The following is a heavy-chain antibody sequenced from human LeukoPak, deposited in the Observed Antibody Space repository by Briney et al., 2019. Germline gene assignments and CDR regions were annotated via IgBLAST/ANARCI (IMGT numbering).Heavy chain of an antibody. V-gene: IGHV4-39*01. CDR2: IYYSGST. J-gene: IGHJ4*02. CDR1: GGSISSSSYY. D-gene: IGHD3-22*01. CDR3: ARGTDYYDSSCYYRYFDY. Sequence: SETLSLTCTVSGGSISSSSYYWGWIRQPPGKGLEWIGSIYYSGSTYYNPSLKSRVTISVDTSKNQFSLKLSSVTAADTAVYYCARGTDYYDSSCYYRYFDYWGQGTLVTVSS.